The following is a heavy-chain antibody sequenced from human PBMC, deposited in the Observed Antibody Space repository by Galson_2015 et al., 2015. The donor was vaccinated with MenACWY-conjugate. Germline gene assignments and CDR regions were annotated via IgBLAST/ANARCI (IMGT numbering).Heavy chain of an antibody. CDR3: ARIAAAVTEHYFDY. Sequence: SWVRQAPGKGLEWVANIKQGGSEKYYVDSVKGRFAISRDNAKSSLYLQMNSLRAEDTAVYYCARIAAAVTEHYFDYWGQGTLVTVSS. V-gene: IGHV3-7*01. D-gene: IGHD6-13*01. CDR2: IKQGGSEK. J-gene: IGHJ4*02.